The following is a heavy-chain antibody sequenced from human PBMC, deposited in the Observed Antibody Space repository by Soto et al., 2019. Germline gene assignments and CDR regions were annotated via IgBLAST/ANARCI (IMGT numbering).Heavy chain of an antibody. D-gene: IGHD6-13*01. J-gene: IGHJ4*02. CDR3: ARELAAPGTSFDY. V-gene: IGHV1-3*01. CDR1: GFNFTPYS. Sequence: GASVKVSCKASGFNFTPYSMHWVRQAPGQRLEWMAWINGGNGKTEYSQKFQGRVTISRDTSASTVYMELSSLTSEDTAVYYCARELAAPGTSFDYWGQGALVTASS. CDR2: INGGNGKT.